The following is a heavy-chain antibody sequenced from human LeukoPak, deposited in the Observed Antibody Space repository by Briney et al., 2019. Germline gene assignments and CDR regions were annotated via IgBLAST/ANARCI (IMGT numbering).Heavy chain of an antibody. CDR3: ARGSLFMVY. J-gene: IGHJ4*02. Sequence: SETLSLTCTVSGGSISSSSYYWGWIRQPPGKGLEWIGEINHSGSTNYNPSLKSRVTISVDTSKNQFSLKLSSVTAADTAVYYCARGSLFMVYWGQGTLVTVSS. CDR1: GGSISSSSYY. V-gene: IGHV4-39*07. D-gene: IGHD3-3*02. CDR2: INHSGST.